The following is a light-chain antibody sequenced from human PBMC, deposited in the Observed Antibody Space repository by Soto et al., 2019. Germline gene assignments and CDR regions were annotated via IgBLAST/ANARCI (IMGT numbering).Light chain of an antibody. CDR1: GGSIASNY. J-gene: IGLJ2*01. CDR3: QSYDRSNHVV. V-gene: IGLV6-57*04. Sequence: NFMLTQPHSVAEPPGKTVTISCTRSGGSIASNYVQWYQQRPGSAPTTVIYEDNQRPSGVPDRFSGSIDSSSNSASLTISGLNTEDEAEYNCQSYDRSNHVVFGGGTKLTLL. CDR2: EDN.